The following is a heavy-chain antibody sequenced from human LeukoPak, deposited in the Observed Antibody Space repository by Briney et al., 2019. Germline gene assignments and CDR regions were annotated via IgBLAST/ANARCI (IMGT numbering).Heavy chain of an antibody. V-gene: IGHV4-61*08. J-gene: IGHJ4*02. CDR3: ARVGVPAATFDY. CDR2: IYYSGST. D-gene: IGHD2-2*01. CDR1: GGSINSGDYY. Sequence: PSETLSLTCAVSGGSINSGDYYWSWIRQPPGKGLEWIGYIYYSGSTNYNPSLKSRVTISVDTSKNQFSLKLSSVTAADTAVYYCARVGVPAATFDYWGQGTLVTVSS.